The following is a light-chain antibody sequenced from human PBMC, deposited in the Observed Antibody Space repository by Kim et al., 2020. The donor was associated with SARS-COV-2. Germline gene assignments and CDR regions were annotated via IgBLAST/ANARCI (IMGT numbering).Light chain of an antibody. V-gene: IGLV3-1*01. J-gene: IGLJ1*01. Sequence: VSPGQTARITCSGDKLGDKYACWYQQKPGQSPVLVIYQDSKRPSGIPEGFSGSNSGNTATLTISGTQAMDEADYYCQAWDSSTYVFGTGTKVTVL. CDR1: KLGDKY. CDR2: QDS. CDR3: QAWDSSTYV.